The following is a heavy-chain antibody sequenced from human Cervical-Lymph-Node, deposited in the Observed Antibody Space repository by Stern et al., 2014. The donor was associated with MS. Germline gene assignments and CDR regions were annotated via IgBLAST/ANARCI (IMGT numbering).Heavy chain of an antibody. CDR1: GGSTSSYY. V-gene: IGHV4-59*08. D-gene: IGHD6-6*01. Sequence: VQLLESGPGLVKPSETLSLTCTVSGGSTSSYYWSWIRQPPGKGLEWIGYISSSGGTKYNPSLKSRFTISLDTSKNQFSLNLSSVTAADTAVYYCARGYTTSSGRPDYWGQGTLVTVSS. CDR2: ISSSGGT. CDR3: ARGYTTSSGRPDY. J-gene: IGHJ4*02.